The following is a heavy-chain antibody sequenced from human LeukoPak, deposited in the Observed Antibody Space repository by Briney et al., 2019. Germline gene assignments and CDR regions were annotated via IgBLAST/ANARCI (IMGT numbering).Heavy chain of an antibody. D-gene: IGHD5-24*01. V-gene: IGHV3-7*03. J-gene: IGHJ6*03. CDR3: ARALHSYSYYIAV. Sequence: GGSLRLSCAASGFTFSSYWMSWVRQAPGKGLEWVANIKQDGSEKYYVDSVKGRFTISRDNAKNSLYLQMNSLRAEDTGVYYCARALHSYSYYIAVWGKGTTVTVSS. CDR2: IKQDGSEK. CDR1: GFTFSSYW.